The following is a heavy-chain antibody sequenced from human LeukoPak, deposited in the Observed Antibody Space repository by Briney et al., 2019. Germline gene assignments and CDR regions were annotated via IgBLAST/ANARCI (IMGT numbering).Heavy chain of an antibody. J-gene: IGHJ4*02. CDR2: INPNSGGT. Sequence: ASVRVSCKASGYTFTGYYMHWVRQAPGQGLEWMGWINPNSGGTNYAQKFQGRVTMTRDTSISTAYMELSRLRSDDTAVYYCARLLTSGGYFDYWGQGTLVTVSS. CDR1: GYTFTGYY. V-gene: IGHV1-2*02. D-gene: IGHD1-26*01. CDR3: ARLLTSGGYFDY.